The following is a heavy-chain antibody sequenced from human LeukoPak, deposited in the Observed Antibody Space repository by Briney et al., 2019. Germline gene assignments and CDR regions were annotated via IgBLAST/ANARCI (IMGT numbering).Heavy chain of an antibody. CDR3: ARDLSYYDFWSGYPHGVDV. Sequence: SQTLSLTCAISGDSVSSNSAAWNWIRRSPSRGLEWLGRTYYRSKWYNDYAVSVKSRITINPDTSKNQFSLQLNSVTPEDTAVYYCARDLSYYDFWSGYPHGVDVWGQGTTVTVSS. J-gene: IGHJ6*02. CDR2: TYYRSKWYN. CDR1: GDSVSSNSAA. D-gene: IGHD3-3*01. V-gene: IGHV6-1*01.